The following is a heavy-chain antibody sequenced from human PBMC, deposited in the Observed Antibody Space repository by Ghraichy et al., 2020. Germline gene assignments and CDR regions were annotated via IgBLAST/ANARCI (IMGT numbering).Heavy chain of an antibody. Sequence: GSLRLSCAASGFTFSSYGMHWVRQAPGKGLEWVAVIWYDGSNKYYADSVKGRFTISRDNSKNTLYLQMNSLRAEDTAVYYCARDRRGGSGSYYPYFDYWGQGTLVTVSS. CDR3: ARDRRGGSGSYYPYFDY. CDR2: IWYDGSNK. J-gene: IGHJ4*02. D-gene: IGHD3-10*01. CDR1: GFTFSSYG. V-gene: IGHV3-33*01.